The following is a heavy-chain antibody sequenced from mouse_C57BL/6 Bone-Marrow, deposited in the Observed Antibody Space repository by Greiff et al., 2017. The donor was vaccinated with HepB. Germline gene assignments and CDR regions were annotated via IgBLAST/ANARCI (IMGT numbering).Heavy chain of an antibody. CDR1: GYTFTSYW. Sequence: QVQLQQPGAELVKPGASVKLSCKASGYTFTSYWMHWVKQRPGQGLEWIGMIHPNSGSTNYNEKFKSKATLTVDKSSSTAYMQLSSLTSEDSAVYYCARLGTTVVGVDYWGQGTTLTVSS. J-gene: IGHJ2*01. CDR2: IHPNSGST. V-gene: IGHV1-64*01. D-gene: IGHD1-1*01. CDR3: ARLGTTVVGVDY.